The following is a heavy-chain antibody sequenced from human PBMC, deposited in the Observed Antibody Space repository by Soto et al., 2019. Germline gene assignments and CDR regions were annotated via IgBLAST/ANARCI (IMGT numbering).Heavy chain of an antibody. Sequence: GSVKVSFKASGYTFTSYGISLVRQAPGQGLEWMGWISAYNGNTNYAQKLQGRVTMTTDTSTSTAYMELRSLRSDDTAVYYCARDGTTVTTKSKLNNWFDPWGQGTLVTVSS. J-gene: IGHJ5*02. CDR1: GYTFTSYG. CDR2: ISAYNGNT. D-gene: IGHD4-17*01. CDR3: ARDGTTVTTKSKLNNWFDP. V-gene: IGHV1-18*01.